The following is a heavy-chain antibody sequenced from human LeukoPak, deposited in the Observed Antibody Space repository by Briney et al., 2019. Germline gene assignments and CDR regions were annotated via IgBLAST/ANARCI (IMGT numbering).Heavy chain of an antibody. CDR1: GGSISSDY. CDR2: INISGST. Sequence: SETLPLTCTVSGGSISSDYWSWIRQPAGKGLEWIGRINISGSTNYNPSLKSRVTMSVDTSKNQFSLKLSSVTAADTAVYYCAREKSSWSGLDAFDIWGQGTMVTVSS. D-gene: IGHD6-13*01. CDR3: AREKSSWSGLDAFDI. V-gene: IGHV4-4*07. J-gene: IGHJ3*02.